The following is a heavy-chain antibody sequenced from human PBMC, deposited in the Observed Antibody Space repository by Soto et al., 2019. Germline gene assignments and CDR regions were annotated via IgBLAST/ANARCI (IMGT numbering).Heavy chain of an antibody. CDR3: ARADAVITINFDY. CDR1: GYTFADYG. V-gene: IGHV1-18*01. D-gene: IGHD3-9*01. CDR2: ISVYNDNT. J-gene: IGHJ4*02. Sequence: ASVKVSCKTSGYTFADYGINWVRQAPGQGLEWMGWISVYNDNTNYAQNLQDRVTMTTDTSTSTACLELRGLRSDDTAVYYCARADAVITINFDYWGQGTLVTVSS.